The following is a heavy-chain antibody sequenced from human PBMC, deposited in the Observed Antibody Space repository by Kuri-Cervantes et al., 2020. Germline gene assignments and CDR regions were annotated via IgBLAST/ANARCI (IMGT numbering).Heavy chain of an antibody. CDR3: ARFGYDFWSGYLFDY. Sequence: ASVKVSCKASGYTLTSYGISWVRQAPGQGLEWMGWISAYNGNTNYAQNLQGRVTMTTDTSTSTAYMELRSLRSDDTAVYYCARFGYDFWSGYLFDYWGQGTLVTVSS. J-gene: IGHJ4*02. CDR2: ISAYNGNT. V-gene: IGHV1-18*01. CDR1: GYTLTSYG. D-gene: IGHD3-3*01.